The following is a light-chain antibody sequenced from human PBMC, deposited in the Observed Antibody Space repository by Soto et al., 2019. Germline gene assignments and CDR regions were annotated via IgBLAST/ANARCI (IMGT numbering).Light chain of an antibody. CDR3: QQYGSSPRT. V-gene: IGKV3-20*01. Sequence: EILLTQSPGTLSLSPGERATLSCRASQSVSSSYLAWYQQKPGQAHSLLIYGASSRPTGIPDRFSGSGSGTDFTLTISRLEPEDFAVYYCQQYGSSPRTFGQGTKVE. J-gene: IGKJ1*01. CDR2: GAS. CDR1: QSVSSSY.